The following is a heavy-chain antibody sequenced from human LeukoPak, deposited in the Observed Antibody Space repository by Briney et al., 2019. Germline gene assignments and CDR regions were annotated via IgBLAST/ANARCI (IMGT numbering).Heavy chain of an antibody. V-gene: IGHV4-4*07. Sequence: SETLSLTCIVSGGSIRSYYWNWIRQPAGKGLEWIGRVYSSGTTDYNPSLKSRVTISLDKSKNHFSLKLTSVTAADTAVYFCARGTPMVRGAALFFDYWGQGILVTVSS. CDR2: VYSSGTT. D-gene: IGHD3-10*01. CDR1: GGSIRSYY. J-gene: IGHJ4*02. CDR3: ARGTPMVRGAALFFDY.